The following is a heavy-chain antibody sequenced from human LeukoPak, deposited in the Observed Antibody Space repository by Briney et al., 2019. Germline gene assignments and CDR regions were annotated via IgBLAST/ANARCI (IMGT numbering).Heavy chain of an antibody. Sequence: GGSLRLSCAASGFTFSSSGMLWVRQAPGKGLEWVAHIRNHGSNINYAQSVKGRFTISRDNSKNTLYLQVNSLRAEDTAIYYCVTGNIQPGGYWGQGTLVTVSS. J-gene: IGHJ4*02. CDR2: IRNHGSNI. V-gene: IGHV3-30*02. CDR1: GFTFSSSG. CDR3: VTGNIQPGGY. D-gene: IGHD5-18*01.